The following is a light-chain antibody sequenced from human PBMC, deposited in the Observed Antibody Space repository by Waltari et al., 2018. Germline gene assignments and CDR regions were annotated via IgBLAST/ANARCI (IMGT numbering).Light chain of an antibody. V-gene: IGLV1-44*01. CDR1: MSNIEGDI. CDR2: NNN. Sequence: QSMLTQPPSASGTPGQRVTISCSGSMSNIEGDILSWLQHLPGRAPTLLIYNNNQRPAGVPSRFSASKSGTSASLAISGLQSEDEADYYCAAWADSLSGYVFGTGTKVTVL. CDR3: AAWADSLSGYV. J-gene: IGLJ1*01.